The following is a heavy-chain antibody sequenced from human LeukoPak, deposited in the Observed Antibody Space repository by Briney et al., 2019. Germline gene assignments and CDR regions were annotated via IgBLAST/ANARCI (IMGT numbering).Heavy chain of an antibody. CDR1: GFTFSSYG. D-gene: IGHD6-19*01. Sequence: GGSLRLSCAASGFTFSSYGMSWVRQAPGKGLEWVSAISGSGGSTYYADSVKGRFTISRDNAKNSLYLQMNSLRAEDTAVYYCARDLRIAVGVLVYWGQGTLVTVSS. CDR2: ISGSGGST. J-gene: IGHJ4*02. V-gene: IGHV3-23*01. CDR3: ARDLRIAVGVLVY.